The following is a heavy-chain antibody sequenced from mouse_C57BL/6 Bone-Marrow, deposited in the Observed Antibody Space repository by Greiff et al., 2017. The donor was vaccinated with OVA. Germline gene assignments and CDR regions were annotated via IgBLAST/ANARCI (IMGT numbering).Heavy chain of an antibody. V-gene: IGHV5-4*01. J-gene: IGHJ3*01. D-gene: IGHD3-2*02. Sequence: EVQRVESGGGLVKPGGSLKLSCAASGFTFSSYAMSWVRQTPDKRLEWVATISDGGSYTYYPDNVKGRFTISRDNAKNNLYLQMSHLKSEDTAMYDCARDLTAQATSFAYWGQGTLVTVSA. CDR3: ARDLTAQATSFAY. CDR1: GFTFSSYA. CDR2: ISDGGSYT.